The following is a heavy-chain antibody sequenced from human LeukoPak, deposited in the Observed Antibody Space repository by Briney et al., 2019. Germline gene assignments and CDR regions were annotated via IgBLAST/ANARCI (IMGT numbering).Heavy chain of an antibody. CDR1: GGSISSSNW. CDR3: AIARGDPHTYYFDY. Sequence: SGTLSLTCAVSGGSISSSNWWSWIRQHPGQGLEWIGYIYYSGSTYYNPSLKSRVTISVDTSKNQFSLKLSSVTAADTAVYYCAIARGDPHTYYFDYWGQGTLVTVSS. J-gene: IGHJ4*02. D-gene: IGHD2-21*02. V-gene: IGHV4-31*11. CDR2: IYYSGST.